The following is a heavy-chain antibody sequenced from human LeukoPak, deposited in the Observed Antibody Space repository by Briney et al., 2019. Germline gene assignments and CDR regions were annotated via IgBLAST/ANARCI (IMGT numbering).Heavy chain of an antibody. CDR3: ARWTYYYDSSGYYQD. CDR2: IYYSGST. D-gene: IGHD3-22*01. Sequence: SETLSLTCTVSGGSISSYYWSWIRQPPGKGLEWIGYIYYSGSTYYNPSLKSRVTISVDTSKNQFSLKLSSVTAADTAVYYCARWTYYYDSSGYYQDWGQGTLVTVSS. CDR1: GGSISSYY. V-gene: IGHV4-59*06. J-gene: IGHJ4*02.